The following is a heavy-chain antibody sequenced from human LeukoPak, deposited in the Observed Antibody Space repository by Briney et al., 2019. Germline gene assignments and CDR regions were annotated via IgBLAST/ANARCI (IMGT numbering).Heavy chain of an antibody. V-gene: IGHV4-59*08. D-gene: IGHD1-26*01. CDR1: GAPITSYY. CDR2: IYYSGST. CDR3: ARLSIVGATNFDY. J-gene: IGHJ4*02. Sequence: SETLSLTCTVSGAPITSYYWSWIRQLPGKGLEWIGYIYYSGSTTYKPSLKSRVTISVDTSKNQFSLKLSSVTAADTAVYYCARLSIVGATNFDYWGQGTLVTVSS.